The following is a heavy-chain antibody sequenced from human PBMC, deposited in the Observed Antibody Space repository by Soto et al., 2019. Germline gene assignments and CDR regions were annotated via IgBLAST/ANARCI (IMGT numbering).Heavy chain of an antibody. V-gene: IGHV3-48*01. CDR1: GFPFSDFS. J-gene: IGHJ4*02. CDR3: ARDRSWAFDY. Sequence: PGGSLRLSCPASGFPFSDFSMNWFRQAPGKGLEWLSYISRDGGAIYYADSVKGRFTISRDNAKDSLYLQMNSLRAEDTAVYYCARDRSWAFDYWGQGTLVTVSS. CDR2: ISRDGGAI. D-gene: IGHD7-27*01.